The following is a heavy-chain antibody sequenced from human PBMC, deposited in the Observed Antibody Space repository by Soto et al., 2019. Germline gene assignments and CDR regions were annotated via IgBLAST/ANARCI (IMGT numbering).Heavy chain of an antibody. CDR2: INHSGST. D-gene: IGHD3-9*01. CDR3: ARGGYYDILTGFSYYYYGMDV. J-gene: IGHJ6*02. Sequence: SETLSLTCAVYGGSFSGYYWSWIRQPPEKGVEWIGEINHSGSTNYNPSLKSRVTISVDTSKNQFSLKLSSVTAADTAVYYCARGGYYDILTGFSYYYYGMDVWGQGTTVTVSS. CDR1: GGSFSGYY. V-gene: IGHV4-34*01.